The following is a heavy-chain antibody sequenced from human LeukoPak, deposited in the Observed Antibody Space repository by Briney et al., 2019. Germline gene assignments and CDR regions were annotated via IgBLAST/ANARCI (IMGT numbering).Heavy chain of an antibody. CDR1: GYTFTSYD. CDR2: MNPNSGNT. J-gene: IGHJ4*02. D-gene: IGHD3-9*01. Sequence: SVKVSCKASGYTFTSYDINWVRQATGQGLEWMGWMNPNSGNTGYAQKFQGRVTMTRNTSISTAYMELSSLRSEDTAVYYCARGYDILTGPMGDFDYWGQGTLVTVSS. CDR3: ARGYDILTGPMGDFDY. V-gene: IGHV1-8*01.